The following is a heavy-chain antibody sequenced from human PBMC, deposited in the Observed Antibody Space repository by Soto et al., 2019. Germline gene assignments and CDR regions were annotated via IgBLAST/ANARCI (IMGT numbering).Heavy chain of an antibody. D-gene: IGHD3-10*01. Sequence: PGESLKISCKGSGYRFASYWIAWVRQVPGRGLEWMGIIYPGDSDTKYSPSFQGLVTMSVDKSTSTAYLQWNSLKAADTAAYYCARQGSSGYYYYGMDVWGQGTTVTVSS. V-gene: IGHV5-51*01. J-gene: IGHJ6*02. CDR1: GYRFASYW. CDR3: ARQGSSGYYYYGMDV. CDR2: IYPGDSDT.